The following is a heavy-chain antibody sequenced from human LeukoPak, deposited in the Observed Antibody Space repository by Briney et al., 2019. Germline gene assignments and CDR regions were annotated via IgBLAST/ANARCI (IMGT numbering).Heavy chain of an antibody. Sequence: ASVKVSCKASGYTFTSYGISWVRQAPGQGLEWMGWISAYNGNTNYAQKLQGRVTITTDTSTSTAYMELRSLRSDDTAVYYCARAGSGSYYYYMDVWGKGTTVTISS. CDR3: ARAGSGSYYYYMDV. D-gene: IGHD3-10*01. CDR2: ISAYNGNT. V-gene: IGHV1-18*01. J-gene: IGHJ6*03. CDR1: GYTFTSYG.